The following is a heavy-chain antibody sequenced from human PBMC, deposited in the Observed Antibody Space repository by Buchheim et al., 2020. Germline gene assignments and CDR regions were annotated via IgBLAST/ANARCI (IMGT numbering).Heavy chain of an antibody. V-gene: IGHV4-61*02. J-gene: IGHJ6*02. Sequence: QVQLQESGPGLVKPSQTLSLTCTVSGDSISSTSHSWNWIRQPAGKGLEWIGRVYTTGSPNYNPSLKSRVGISLETSQNPFPLWLSSVTAADTAVYYCARGVTGPGAAYYYGMDVWGQGTT. CDR3: ARGVTGPGAAYYYGMDV. CDR1: GDSISSTSHS. CDR2: VYTTGSP. D-gene: IGHD3-9*01.